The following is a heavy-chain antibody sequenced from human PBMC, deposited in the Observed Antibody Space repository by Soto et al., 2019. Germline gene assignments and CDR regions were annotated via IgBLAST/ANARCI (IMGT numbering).Heavy chain of an antibody. V-gene: IGHV3-23*01. CDR2: IDSGGGGT. Sequence: EVQLLESGGGLVQPGGSLRLSCAASGFTLGTYVMSWVRQAPGKWLEWVSGIDSGGGGTYYADSVKGRFTISRDNSKNTLSLQMNGLRAEDTAVFYCAKGPEQLVHGVFDYWGQGTLVNVSS. CDR3: AKGPEQLVHGVFDY. D-gene: IGHD6-6*01. J-gene: IGHJ4*02. CDR1: GFTLGTYV.